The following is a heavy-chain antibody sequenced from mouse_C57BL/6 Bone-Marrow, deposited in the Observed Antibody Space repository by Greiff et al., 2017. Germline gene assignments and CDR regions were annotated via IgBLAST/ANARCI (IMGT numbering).Heavy chain of an antibody. CDR1: GYTFTSYW. CDR3: ARWYGSSPYWYFDV. J-gene: IGHJ1*03. Sequence: VQLQQPGAELVRPGTSVKLSCKASGYTFTSYWMHWVKQRPGQGLEWIGVIDPSDSYTNYNQKFKGKATLTVDTSSSTAYMQLSSLTSEDSAVXYCARWYGSSPYWYFDVWGTGTTVTVSS. CDR2: IDPSDSYT. V-gene: IGHV1-59*01. D-gene: IGHD1-1*01.